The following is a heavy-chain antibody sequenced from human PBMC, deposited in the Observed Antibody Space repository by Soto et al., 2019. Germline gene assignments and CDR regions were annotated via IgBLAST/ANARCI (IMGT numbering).Heavy chain of an antibody. D-gene: IGHD3-3*02. CDR1: GFTLSSYW. J-gene: IGHJ3*02. CDR3: ARDRIRYAFDI. CDR2: IKKDGSEK. Sequence: EVQLVESGGGLVQPGGSLRLSCVASGFTLSSYWMSWVRQAPGKGLEWVANIKKDGSEKNYVDSVKGRFTISKDNAKNSLYLQMNSLRAEHTAVYYCARDRIRYAFDIWGQGTMVTVSS. V-gene: IGHV3-7*01.